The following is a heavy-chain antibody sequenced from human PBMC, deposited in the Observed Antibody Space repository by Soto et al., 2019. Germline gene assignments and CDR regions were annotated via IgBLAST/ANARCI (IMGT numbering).Heavy chain of an antibody. CDR3: AREIGTFSRGLLFDY. J-gene: IGHJ4*02. CDR1: GFTFSSYS. D-gene: IGHD3-3*02. Sequence: PGGSLRLSCAASGFTFSSYSMNWVRQAPGKGLEWVSYISSSSSTIYYADSVKGRFTISRDNAKNSLYLQMNSLRDEDTAVYYCAREIGTFSRGLLFDYWGQGTLVTVSS. V-gene: IGHV3-48*02. CDR2: ISSSSSTI.